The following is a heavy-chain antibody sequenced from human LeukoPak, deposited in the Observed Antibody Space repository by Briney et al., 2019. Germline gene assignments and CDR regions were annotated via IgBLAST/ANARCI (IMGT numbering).Heavy chain of an antibody. V-gene: IGHV3-74*01. J-gene: IGHJ4*02. CDR2: INSDGSST. CDR1: GFTFSSHW. CDR3: ARDAHYYDSSGYYSAPHFDY. Sequence: GGSLRLSCAASGFTFSSHWMHWVRQAPGKGLVWVSRINSDGSSTSYADSVKGRFTISRDNAKNTLYLQMNSLRAEDTAVYYCARDAHYYDSSGYYSAPHFDYWGQGTLVTVSS. D-gene: IGHD3-22*01.